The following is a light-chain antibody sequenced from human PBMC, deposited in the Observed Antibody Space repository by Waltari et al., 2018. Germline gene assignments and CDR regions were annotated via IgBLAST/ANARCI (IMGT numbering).Light chain of an antibody. V-gene: IGKV2-29*02. CDR2: RVS. CDR3: MQGLQTLT. CDR1: QSLLHSNGITY. J-gene: IGKJ4*01. Sequence: DIVMTQTPLSLPVTPGEPASISCRSSQSLLHSNGITYLYWYLQKPGQPPRLLIYRVSNRMSGVPDRFSGRGSGTEFTLKISRMEAEDVGVYYCMQGLQTLTFGGGTKVEIK.